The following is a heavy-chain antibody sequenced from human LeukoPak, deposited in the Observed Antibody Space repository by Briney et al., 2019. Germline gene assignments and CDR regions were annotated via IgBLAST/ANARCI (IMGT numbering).Heavy chain of an antibody. CDR2: IYPGDSDT. V-gene: IGHV5-51*01. CDR1: GYSFTSYW. Sequence: GESLKISCKGSGYSFTSYWIGWVRQMPGKGLEWMGIIYPGDSDTRYSPSFQGQVTISADKSISTAYLQWSSLKASDTAMYYCASGVVVGATQADAFDIWGQGTMVTVSS. D-gene: IGHD1-26*01. CDR3: ASGVVVGATQADAFDI. J-gene: IGHJ3*02.